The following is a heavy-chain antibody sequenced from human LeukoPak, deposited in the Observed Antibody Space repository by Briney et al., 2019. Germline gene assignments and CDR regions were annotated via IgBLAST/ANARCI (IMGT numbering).Heavy chain of an antibody. CDR1: GGSISSYY. CDR3: ASPSGSLVADAFDI. CDR2: IYNSGST. V-gene: IGHV4-59*08. D-gene: IGHD1-26*01. Sequence: NPSETLSLTCTVSGGSISSYYWSWIRQPPGKGLEWIGYIYNSGSTNYNPSLKSRVTISLDTSKNQFSLNLSSVTAADTAVYYCASPSGSLVADAFDIWGQGTMVTVSS. J-gene: IGHJ3*02.